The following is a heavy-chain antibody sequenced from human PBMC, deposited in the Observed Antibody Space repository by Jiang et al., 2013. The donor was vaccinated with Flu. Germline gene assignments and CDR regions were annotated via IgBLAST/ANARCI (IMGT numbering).Heavy chain of an antibody. J-gene: IGHJ3*02. CDR1: GGSIRGYY. CDR2: IIYSGST. D-gene: IGHD3-9*01. CDR3: ARRLSTGFPAFDI. Sequence: GLVKPSEALSLTCTVSGGSIRGYYWSWIRQSPGKGLEWIGYIIYSGSTNYNPSLRSRITISVDTSKNQFSLKLTSVTAADTAVYYCARRLSTGFPAFDIWGQGTMVTVSS. V-gene: IGHV4-59*08.